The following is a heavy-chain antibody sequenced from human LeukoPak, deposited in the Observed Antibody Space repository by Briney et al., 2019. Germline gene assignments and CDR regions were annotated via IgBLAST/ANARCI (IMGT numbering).Heavy chain of an antibody. V-gene: IGHV1-24*01. CDR1: GYTLTELS. J-gene: IGHJ3*01. CDR2: FDPEDGET. Sequence: ASVKVSCKVSGYTLTELSMHWVRQAPGKGLEWMGGFDPEDGETIYAQKFQGRVTMTEDTSTDTAYMELSSLRSEDTAVYYCATELDRGNAFGVWGQGTMVTVSS. D-gene: IGHD6-13*01. CDR3: ATELDRGNAFGV.